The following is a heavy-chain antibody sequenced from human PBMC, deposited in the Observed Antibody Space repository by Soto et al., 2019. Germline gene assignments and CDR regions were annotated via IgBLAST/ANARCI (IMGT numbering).Heavy chain of an antibody. V-gene: IGHV4-34*01. D-gene: IGHD1-7*01. CDR2: INHSGST. J-gene: IGHJ2*01. CDR1: GGSFSCYY. CDR3: ERGRKTGTYWYFDL. Sequence: SETLSLTCAVYGGSFSCYYWSWIRQPQGKGMEWIGEINHSGSTNYNPSLKSRVTISVDTSKNQFSLKLSSVTAADTAVYYCERGRKTGTYWYFDLWGRGTLVTVS.